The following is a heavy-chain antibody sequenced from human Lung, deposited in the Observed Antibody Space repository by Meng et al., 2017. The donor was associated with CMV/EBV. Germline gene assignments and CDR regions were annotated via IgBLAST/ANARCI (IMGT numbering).Heavy chain of an antibody. CDR3: ARVGGYCSSTSCDNWFDP. CDR2: INHSGST. J-gene: IGHJ5*02. CDR1: GSFSGYY. Sequence: GSFSGYYWSWIRQPPGKGLEWIGEINHSGSTNYNPSLKSRVTISVDTSKNQFSLKLSSVTAADTAVYYCARVGGYCSSTSCDNWFDPWGQGTLVTVS. D-gene: IGHD2-2*01. V-gene: IGHV4-34*01.